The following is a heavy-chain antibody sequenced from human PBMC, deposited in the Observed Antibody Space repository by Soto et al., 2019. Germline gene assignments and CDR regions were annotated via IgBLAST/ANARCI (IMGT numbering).Heavy chain of an antibody. CDR3: ASEYYYGSGTDF. J-gene: IGHJ4*02. D-gene: IGHD3-10*01. Sequence: QLQLQESGSGLVKPSQTLSLTCGVSGGSISSGGYSWNWIRQPPGKGLEWIGHIYHSGSTYYNPSLKSRXXIXAXXSKNQFSLKLSSVTAADTAVYYCASEYYYGSGTDFWGQPTLVTLSS. CDR1: GGSISSGGYS. V-gene: IGHV4-30-2*01. CDR2: IYHSGST.